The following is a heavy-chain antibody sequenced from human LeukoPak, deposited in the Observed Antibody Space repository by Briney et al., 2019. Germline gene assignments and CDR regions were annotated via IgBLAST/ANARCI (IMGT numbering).Heavy chain of an antibody. CDR1: GFTFSSYA. J-gene: IGHJ4*02. CDR2: IRGNAANT. V-gene: IGHV3-23*01. Sequence: GGSLRLSCAASGFTFSSYAMNWVRQAPGEGLEWVSGIRGNAANTYYADSVKGRFAISRDTSNTVYLQMNSLRAEDTAVYFCARGRLGNGAGHYYFDYWGQGALVIVSS. D-gene: IGHD7-27*01. CDR3: ARGRLGNGAGHYYFDY.